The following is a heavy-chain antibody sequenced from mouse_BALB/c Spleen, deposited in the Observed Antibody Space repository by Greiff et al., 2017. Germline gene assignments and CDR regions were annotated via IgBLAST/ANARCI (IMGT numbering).Heavy chain of an antibody. J-gene: IGHJ4*01. V-gene: IGHV5-6-4*01. D-gene: IGHD1-1*01. Sequence: EVMLVESGGGLVKPGGSLKLSCAASGFTFSSYTMSWVRQTPEKRLEWVATISSGGSYTYYPDSVKGRFTISRDNAKNTLYLQMSSLKSEDTAMYYCTREGITTVDAMDYWGQGTSVTVSS. CDR2: ISSGGSYT. CDR1: GFTFSSYT. CDR3: TREGITTVDAMDY.